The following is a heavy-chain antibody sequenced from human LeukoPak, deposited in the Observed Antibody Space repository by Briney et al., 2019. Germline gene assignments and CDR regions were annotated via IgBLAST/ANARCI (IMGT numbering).Heavy chain of an antibody. CDR3: ASDDYSNNYGMDV. Sequence: ASVKLSCKASGYTFTSYYMRWERQAPGQGLEWMGIINPSGGSTSYAQKFQGRVTMTRDTSTSTVYMELSSLRSEDTAVYYCASDDYSNNYGMDVWGQGTTVTVSS. CDR2: INPSGGST. V-gene: IGHV1-46*01. J-gene: IGHJ6*02. D-gene: IGHD4-11*01. CDR1: GYTFTSYY.